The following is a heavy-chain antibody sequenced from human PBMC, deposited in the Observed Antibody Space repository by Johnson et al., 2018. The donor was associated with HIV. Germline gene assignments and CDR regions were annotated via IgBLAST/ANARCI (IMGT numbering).Heavy chain of an antibody. CDR3: ERDLDTAMVTCAFDI. D-gene: IGHD5-18*01. CDR1: GFTFSNYA. J-gene: IGHJ3*02. V-gene: IGHV3-30*04. CDR2: IRHDASNK. Sequence: QVQLVESGGGVVQPGRSLRLSCAASGFTFSNYAMHWVRQAPGKGLEWVAFIRHDASNKYYADSVKGRFTISRDNSKNTLYLQMNSLRAEDTAVYYCERDLDTAMVTCAFDIWDQGTMVTVSS.